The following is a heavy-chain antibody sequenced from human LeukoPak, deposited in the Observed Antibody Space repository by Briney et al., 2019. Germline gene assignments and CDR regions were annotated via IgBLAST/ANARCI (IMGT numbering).Heavy chain of an antibody. CDR1: GFTFSSYS. J-gene: IGHJ5*02. D-gene: IGHD2-2*01. CDR2: ISSSSSYI. CDR3: ARDYSVSFGRGVGKWFDP. Sequence: GGSLRLSCAASGFTFSSYSMNWVRQAPGKGLEWVSSISSSSSYIYYADSVKGRFTISRDNAKNSLDLQMNSLRAEDTAVYYCARDYSVSFGRGVGKWFDPWGQGTLVTVSS. V-gene: IGHV3-21*04.